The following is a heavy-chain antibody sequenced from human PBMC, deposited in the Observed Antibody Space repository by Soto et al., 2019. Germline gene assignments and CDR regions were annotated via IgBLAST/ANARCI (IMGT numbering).Heavy chain of an antibody. CDR1: GGSFSGYY. CDR3: ARVAYGDYSDY. D-gene: IGHD4-17*01. V-gene: IGHV4-34*01. Sequence: SETLSLTCAVYGGSFSGYYWSWIRQPPGKGLEWIGEINHSGSTNYNPSLKSRVTISVDTSKNQFSLKLSSVTAADTAVYYCARVAYGDYSDYWGQGTLVTVSS. CDR2: INHSGST. J-gene: IGHJ4*02.